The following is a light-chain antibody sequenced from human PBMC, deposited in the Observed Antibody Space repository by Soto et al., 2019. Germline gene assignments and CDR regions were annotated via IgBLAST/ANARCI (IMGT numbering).Light chain of an antibody. Sequence: QSALTQPXSVSXSPGXSXXIXXXGTSSDVGGYNYVSWYQQHPGKAPKLXXXXVSNRPSGVSNRFSGSKSGNTASLTISGLQAEDEADYYCSSYTSSRYVFGTGTKVTVL. CDR1: SSDVGGYNY. J-gene: IGLJ1*01. V-gene: IGLV2-14*01. CDR3: SSYTSSRYV. CDR2: XVS.